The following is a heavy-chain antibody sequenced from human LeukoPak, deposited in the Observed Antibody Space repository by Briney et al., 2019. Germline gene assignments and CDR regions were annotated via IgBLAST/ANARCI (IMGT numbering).Heavy chain of an antibody. J-gene: IGHJ5*02. V-gene: IGHV4-38-2*02. Sequence: SETLSLTCTVSGYSISSGYYWGWIRQPPGKGLEWIGSIYHSGSSYYNPSLKSRVTISVDTSKNQFSLKLSSVTAADTAVYYCARGGIASRPSCWFDPWAQGTQVTVSS. D-gene: IGHD6-6*01. CDR1: GYSISSGYY. CDR2: IYHSGSS. CDR3: ARGGIASRPSCWFDP.